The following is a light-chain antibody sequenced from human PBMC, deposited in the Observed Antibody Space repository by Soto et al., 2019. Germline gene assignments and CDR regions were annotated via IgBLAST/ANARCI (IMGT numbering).Light chain of an antibody. V-gene: IGLV1-47*01. Sequence: QSVLTQSPSESGTPGQRVTISCSGTSSNIGSNFVYWYQQVPGTAPKLLIYRNDQRPSGVPDRFSGSQSGTSASLAISGLRSEDEPESYCAVWDDSLSGVVFGGGTKLTVL. CDR2: RND. J-gene: IGLJ2*01. CDR1: SSNIGSNF. CDR3: AVWDDSLSGVV.